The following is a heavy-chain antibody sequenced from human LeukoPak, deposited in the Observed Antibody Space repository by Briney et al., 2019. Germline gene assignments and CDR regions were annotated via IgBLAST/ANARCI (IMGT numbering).Heavy chain of an antibody. V-gene: IGHV1-3*01. J-gene: IGHJ4*02. CDR2: INAGNGNT. CDR3: AATDLGDY. CDR1: GYTLTSYA. Sequence: ASVTFSCKAPGYTLTSYAMHWVRQAPGQRPEWMGWINAGNGNTKYFQKFQGRVTFTRDTSPSTAYMELSSLRSEDTAVYYCAATDLGDYWGQGTLVTVSS. D-gene: IGHD4-17*01.